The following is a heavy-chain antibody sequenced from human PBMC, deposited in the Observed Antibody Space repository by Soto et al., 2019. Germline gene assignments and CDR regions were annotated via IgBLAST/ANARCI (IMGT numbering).Heavy chain of an antibody. D-gene: IGHD2-15*01. Sequence: GAAVNVSPTASGYTFTSYGMAWVRQAPGQGLEWMGWISAYNGNTNYAQKLQGRVNMTTDTSTSTAYMELRSLRSDDTAVYYCARGGYCSGGSCYLRGWFELLGQGTLVTVSS. V-gene: IGHV1-18*01. CDR2: ISAYNGNT. J-gene: IGHJ5*02. CDR1: GYTFTSYG. CDR3: ARGGYCSGGSCYLRGWFEL.